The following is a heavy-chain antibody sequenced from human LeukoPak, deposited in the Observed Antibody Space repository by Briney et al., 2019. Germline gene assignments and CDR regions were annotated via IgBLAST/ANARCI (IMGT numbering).Heavy chain of an antibody. CDR3: ARQNYDSSGIINYYYYYGMDV. V-gene: IGHV4-4*07. D-gene: IGHD3-22*01. CDR1: GGSISSYY. CDR2: IYTSGST. Sequence: SETLSLTCTVSGGSISSYYWSWIRQPAGKGLEWIGRIYTSGSTNYNPSLKSRVTMSVDTSKNRFSLKLSSVTAADTAVYYCARQNYDSSGIINYYYYYGMDVWGQGTTVTVSS. J-gene: IGHJ6*02.